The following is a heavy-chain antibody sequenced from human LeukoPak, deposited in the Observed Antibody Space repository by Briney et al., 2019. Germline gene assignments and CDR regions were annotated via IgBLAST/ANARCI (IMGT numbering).Heavy chain of an antibody. CDR2: INHSGNT. CDR1: GGSFSDYY. Sequence: KPSETLSLTCTVYGGSFSDYYWTWIRQPPGKGLEWIGEINHSGNTNYNPSLKSRVTISVDTSKNELSLKLSSVTAADTAVYYCARDQLSSYQFDPWGQGTLVTVSS. D-gene: IGHD3-16*02. V-gene: IGHV4-34*01. CDR3: ARDQLSSYQFDP. J-gene: IGHJ5*02.